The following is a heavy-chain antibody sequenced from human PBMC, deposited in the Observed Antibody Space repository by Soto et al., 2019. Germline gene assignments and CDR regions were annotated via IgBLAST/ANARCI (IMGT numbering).Heavy chain of an antibody. V-gene: IGHV4-34*12. CDR3: ARPHYDSNTFYYFFDY. J-gene: IGHJ4*02. CDR2: IFHGGST. Sequence: SETLSLTCAVYGGSFSGYFGSWIRQPPGKGLEWIGEIFHGGSTNYSPSLKSRVTISVDTSKNQFSLELSSVTAADTAVYYCARPHYDSNTFYYFFDYWGQGTLVTVSS. CDR1: GGSFSGYF. D-gene: IGHD3-22*01.